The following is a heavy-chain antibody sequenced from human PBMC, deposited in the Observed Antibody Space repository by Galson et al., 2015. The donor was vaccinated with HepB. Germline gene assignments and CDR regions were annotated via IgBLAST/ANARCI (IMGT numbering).Heavy chain of an antibody. Sequence: SVKVSCKASGYTFTNYGIGWVRQAPGQGLKWMGWISADNANANYAQKFQGRVTLTTDTSTSTTYMELRSLTSDDTAVYYCARARGYCSGGSCYNNWFESWGQGTLVTVSS. CDR2: ISADNANA. CDR3: ARARGYCSGGSCYNNWFES. V-gene: IGHV1-18*01. D-gene: IGHD2-15*01. CDR1: GYTFTNYG. J-gene: IGHJ5*01.